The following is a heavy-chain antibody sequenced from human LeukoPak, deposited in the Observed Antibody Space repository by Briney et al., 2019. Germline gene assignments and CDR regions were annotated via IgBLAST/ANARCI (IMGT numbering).Heavy chain of an antibody. D-gene: IGHD6-13*01. CDR3: ARVGRAAAGNDY. CDR2: IYYSGST. J-gene: IGHJ4*02. CDR1: GGSISSYY. Sequence: SETLSLTCTVSGGSISSYYWSWIRQPPGKGLEWIGYIYYSGSTNYNPSLKSRVTISVDTSKNQFSLKLSSVTAADTAVYYCARVGRAAAGNDYWGQGTLVTVSS. V-gene: IGHV4-59*01.